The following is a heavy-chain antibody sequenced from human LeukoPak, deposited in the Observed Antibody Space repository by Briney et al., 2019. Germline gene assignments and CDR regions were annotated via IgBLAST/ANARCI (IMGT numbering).Heavy chain of an antibody. J-gene: IGHJ5*02. D-gene: IGHD1-26*01. CDR2: IYYSGST. CDR1: GGSISSYY. Sequence: SETLSLTCTVSGGSISSYYWSWIRQPPGKGLEWIGYIYYSGSTNYNPSLKSRVTISVDTSKNQFSLKLSSVTAADTAVYYCARDKGDRPFDPWGQGTQVTVSS. CDR3: ARDKGDRPFDP. V-gene: IGHV4-59*01.